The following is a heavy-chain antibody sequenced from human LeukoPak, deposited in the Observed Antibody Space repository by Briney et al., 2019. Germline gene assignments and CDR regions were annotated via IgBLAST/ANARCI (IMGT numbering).Heavy chain of an antibody. V-gene: IGHV3-23*01. D-gene: IGHD4/OR15-4a*01. Sequence: GGSLRLSCAASGFTFSTYGMNWVRQAPGKGLESFSGISGSGGTTSYADSVKGRFTISRDNSKNTLFLQMNSLRAEDTAVYYCAKALYGGHDYWGQGTLVTVSS. CDR3: AKALYGGHDY. J-gene: IGHJ4*02. CDR2: ISGSGGTT. CDR1: GFTFSTYG.